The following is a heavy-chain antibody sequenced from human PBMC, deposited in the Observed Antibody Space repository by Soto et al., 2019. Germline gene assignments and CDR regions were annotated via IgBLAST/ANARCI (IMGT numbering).Heavy chain of an antibody. CDR2: VYYSGTT. CDR1: GGSISIRDYY. V-gene: IGHV4-39*02. CDR3: ARESRYNWFDP. Sequence: SETLSLTCTVSGGSISIRDYYWGWIRQPPGKGLEWIGSVYYSGTTYYNPSLKSRVTISVDTSKNQFSLKVSSVTAADTAVYYCARESRYNWFDPWGQGTLVTVSS. J-gene: IGHJ5*02.